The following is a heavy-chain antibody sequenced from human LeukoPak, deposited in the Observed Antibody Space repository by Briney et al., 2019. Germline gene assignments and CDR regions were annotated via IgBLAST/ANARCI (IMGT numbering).Heavy chain of an antibody. Sequence: SETLSLTCSVSGASIRSSGHSWGWIRQPPGKGLEWIGSFFYGGSTYYNPSLKSRVTIAVETSKNQFSLKLSSVTAADTAVYYCARGGHSDFDFWGQGTLVTVSS. J-gene: IGHJ4*02. CDR3: ARGGHSDFDF. D-gene: IGHD2-21*01. CDR1: GASIRSSGHS. CDR2: FFYGGST. V-gene: IGHV4-39*07.